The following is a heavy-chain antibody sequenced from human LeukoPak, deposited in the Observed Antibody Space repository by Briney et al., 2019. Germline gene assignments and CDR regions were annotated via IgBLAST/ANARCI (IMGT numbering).Heavy chain of an antibody. CDR1: GGSICSYY. CDR3: ASAAAAGILDV. V-gene: IGHV4-59*01. Sequence: SETLSLTCTVSGGSICSYYWSWIRQPPGQGLEWIGYLYYSGSTNYNPSLKRRVTISVATSKNQFSLKLSSVTAADTAVYYCASAAAAGILDVWGKGTTVTVSS. CDR2: LYYSGST. J-gene: IGHJ6*03. D-gene: IGHD6-13*01.